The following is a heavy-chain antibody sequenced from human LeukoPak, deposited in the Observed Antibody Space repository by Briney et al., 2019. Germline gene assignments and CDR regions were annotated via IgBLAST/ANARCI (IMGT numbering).Heavy chain of an antibody. CDR1: GFTFSNYA. D-gene: IGHD3-9*01. J-gene: IGHJ1*01. CDR2: ITGNGGTT. Sequence: GASLRLSCAASGFTFSNYAMSWVRQAPGKGLEWVSGITGNGGTTWYADSVKGHFTISRDNSKNTLYLQMNSLGAEDTAVYYCAKWGDFDCFTGYYDSDCWGQGTLVTVSS. V-gene: IGHV3-23*01. CDR3: AKWGDFDCFTGYYDSDC.